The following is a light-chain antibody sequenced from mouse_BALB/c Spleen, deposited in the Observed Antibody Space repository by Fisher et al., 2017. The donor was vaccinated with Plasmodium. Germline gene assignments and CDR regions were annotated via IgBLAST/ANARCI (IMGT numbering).Light chain of an antibody. J-gene: IGKJ5*01. CDR3: QQSNSWPLT. CDR1: QSLVHSNRNTY. CDR2: KVS. Sequence: DIVLTQSTLSLPVSLGDQASISCRSSQSLVHSNRNTYLHWYLQKPGQSPKLLIYKVSNRFSGVPDRFSGSGSGTDFTLSINSVETEDFGMYFCQQSNSWPLTFGAGTKLELK. V-gene: IGKV1-110*01.